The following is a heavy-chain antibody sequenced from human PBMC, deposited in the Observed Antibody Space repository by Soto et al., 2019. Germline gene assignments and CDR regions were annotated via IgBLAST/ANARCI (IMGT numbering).Heavy chain of an antibody. Sequence: QVQLQESGPGLVKPSETLSLTCTVSGGSISSYYWSWIRQPPGKGLEWIGYIYYSGSTNYNPSLKSRVTISVDTSKNQFSLKLSSVAAADTAVYYCARDPFGDGGGGAFDIWGQGTMVTVSS. CDR1: GGSISSYY. D-gene: IGHD4-17*01. J-gene: IGHJ3*02. CDR2: IYYSGST. V-gene: IGHV4-59*01. CDR3: ARDPFGDGGGGAFDI.